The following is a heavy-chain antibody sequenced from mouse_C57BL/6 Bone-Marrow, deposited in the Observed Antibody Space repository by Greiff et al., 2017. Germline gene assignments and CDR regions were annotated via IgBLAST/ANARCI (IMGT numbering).Heavy chain of an antibody. D-gene: IGHD3-3*01. CDR3: ARGGRNRCFDV. CDR2: IYPSDSET. V-gene: IGHV1-61*01. CDR1: GYTFTSYW. J-gene: IGHJ1*03. Sequence: QVQLQQPGAELVRPGSSVKLSCKASGYTFTSYWMDWVKQRPGQGLEWIGNIYPSDSETHYNQKFKDKATLTVDKSSSTAYMQLSSLTSEDSAVYYCARGGRNRCFDVWGTGTTVTVSA.